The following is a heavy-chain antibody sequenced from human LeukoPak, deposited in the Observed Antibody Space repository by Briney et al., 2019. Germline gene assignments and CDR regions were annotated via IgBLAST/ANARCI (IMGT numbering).Heavy chain of an antibody. D-gene: IGHD1-26*01. CDR1: EFSFGGYA. CDR2: ISGSGSTT. V-gene: IGHV3-23*01. J-gene: IGHJ4*02. CDR3: AKAFRGYTGSYFDY. Sequence: GGSLRLSCATSEFSFGGYAMSWVRQAPGKGLEWVSAISGSGSTTYYADSVRGRFSISRDNSGSTLYLQMNSLSAEDTAVYYCAKAFRGYTGSYFDYWGQGTLVTVSS.